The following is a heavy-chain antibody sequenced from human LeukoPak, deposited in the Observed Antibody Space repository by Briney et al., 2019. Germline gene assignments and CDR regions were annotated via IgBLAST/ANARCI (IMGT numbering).Heavy chain of an antibody. D-gene: IGHD3-16*01. CDR3: ARDDHWGYAFDI. V-gene: IGHV3-21*01. CDR2: ISTSSIYI. Sequence: PGGSLRLSCAASGFTFSTYSMNWVRQAPGKGLEWISFISTSSIYIYYADSVKGRFTISRDNARNSLYLQMNSLRAEDTAVYYCARDDHWGYAFDIWGQGTMVTVSS. CDR1: GFTFSTYS. J-gene: IGHJ3*02.